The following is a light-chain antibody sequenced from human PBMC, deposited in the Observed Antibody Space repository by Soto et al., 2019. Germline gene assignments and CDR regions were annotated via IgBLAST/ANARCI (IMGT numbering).Light chain of an antibody. Sequence: QSALTQPASVSGSPGQSITISCTGTSSDVGGYNYVSWYQQHPGKAPKLMLYDVSNRPSGVSNRFSGSKSGNTASLTISGLQAEDEADYCCSSYTSSSTPGYVFGTGTKLTVL. J-gene: IGLJ1*01. CDR2: DVS. CDR1: SSDVGGYNY. V-gene: IGLV2-14*01. CDR3: SSYTSSSTPGYV.